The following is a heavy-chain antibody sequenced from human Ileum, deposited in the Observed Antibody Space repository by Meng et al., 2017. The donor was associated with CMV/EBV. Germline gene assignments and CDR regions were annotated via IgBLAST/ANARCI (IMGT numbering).Heavy chain of an antibody. D-gene: IGHD4-17*01. Sequence: QVQLVQSGAEVKKPGASVKVSCKASGYTFTSYAMHWVRQAPGQRLEWTGWINAVNGNTKYSQKFQGRVTITRDTSASTAYMELSSLRSEDTAVYYCARIGYGAHFDYWGQGTLVTVSS. J-gene: IGHJ4*02. V-gene: IGHV1-3*01. CDR3: ARIGYGAHFDY. CDR2: INAVNGNT. CDR1: GYTFTSYA.